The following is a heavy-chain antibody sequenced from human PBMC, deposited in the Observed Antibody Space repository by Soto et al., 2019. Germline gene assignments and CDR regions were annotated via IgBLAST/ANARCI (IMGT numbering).Heavy chain of an antibody. Sequence: ASVKVSCKASGYTFTSYGISWVRQAPGQGLEWMGWISAYNGNTNYAQKLQGRVTMTTDTSTSTAYMELRSLRSDDTAVYYCARVLYSGYETSTYYYYYGMDVWGQGTTVTVSS. J-gene: IGHJ6*02. D-gene: IGHD5-12*01. CDR3: ARVLYSGYETSTYYYYYGMDV. CDR1: GYTFTSYG. V-gene: IGHV1-18*01. CDR2: ISAYNGNT.